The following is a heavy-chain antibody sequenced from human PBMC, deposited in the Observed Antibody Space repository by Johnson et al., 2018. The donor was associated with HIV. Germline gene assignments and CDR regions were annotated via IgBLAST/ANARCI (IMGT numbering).Heavy chain of an antibody. V-gene: IGHV3-11*04. J-gene: IGHJ3*01. D-gene: IGHD3-16*02. CDR1: GFTFSDNY. CDR3: ARGGYDYVWGGYRSGPDAFDF. Sequence: VQVVESGGGLVKPGGSLRLSCAASGFTFSDNYMSWIRQAPGEGLEWVSYISSSGSTIYYADSVKGRFTISRDNAKNSLYLQMNSLRAEDTAVYYCARGGYDYVWGGYRSGPDAFDFWGQGTMVTVSS. CDR2: ISSSGSTI.